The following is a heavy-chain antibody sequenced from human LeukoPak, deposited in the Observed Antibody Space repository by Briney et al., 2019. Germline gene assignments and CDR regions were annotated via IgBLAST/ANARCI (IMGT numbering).Heavy chain of an antibody. D-gene: IGHD3-22*01. CDR2: VSYTWKT. Sequence: SLETLSLTCTVSGGPLSGYYWSWIRQPPGKRLEWIGYVSYTWKTKYNPSLQSRVTISIDTSKSQLSLKLTSVTSADTAVYSCARLLDNDISGDPDTFHVCGQATTVIVSS. CDR3: ARLLDNDISGDPDTFHV. J-gene: IGHJ3*01. CDR1: GGPLSGYY. V-gene: IGHV4-59*08.